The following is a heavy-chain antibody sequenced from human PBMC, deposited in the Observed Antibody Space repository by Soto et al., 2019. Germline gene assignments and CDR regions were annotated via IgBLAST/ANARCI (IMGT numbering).Heavy chain of an antibody. CDR3: AKDPFVFSIFGLPPSPYDDCDV. CDR1: GFTVSGSY. D-gene: IGHD3-3*01. V-gene: IGHV3-53*01. Sequence: GGSLRLSCVASGFTVSGSYMTWVRQAPGQGLEWGSVMYSAGDTYYAYSVKGRFTVSKDITANMFYLQMTRLRAEDTAVYYCAKDPFVFSIFGLPPSPYDDCDVWGPGTMVTVSS. CDR2: MYSAGDT. J-gene: IGHJ3*01.